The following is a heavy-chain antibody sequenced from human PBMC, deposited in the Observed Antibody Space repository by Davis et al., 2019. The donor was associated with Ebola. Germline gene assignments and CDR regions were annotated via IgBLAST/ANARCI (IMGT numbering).Heavy chain of an antibody. V-gene: IGHV3-11*01. D-gene: IGHD3-10*01. CDR2: ISSSGSTI. J-gene: IGHJ5*02. CDR1: GFTFSDYY. CDR3: AKFPWPHWFREYQEPSWFDP. Sequence: GESLKISCAVSGFTFSDYYMSWIRQAPGKGLEWVSYISSSGSTIYYADSVKGRFTLSRDNAKYSLYLQMNSLRAKDTAVYYCAKFPWPHWFREYQEPSWFDPWGQGTLVTVSS.